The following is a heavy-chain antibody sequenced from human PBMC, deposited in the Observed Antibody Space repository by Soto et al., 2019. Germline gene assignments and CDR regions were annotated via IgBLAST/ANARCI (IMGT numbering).Heavy chain of an antibody. CDR3: AKSQSPMVRGVIEAFDY. V-gene: IGHV3-20*04. CDR2: INWNGGTT. Sequence: GGSLRLSCVASGFTFDDYGMSWVRQVPGRGLDWVSAINWNGGTTHYADSVQGRFTISRDNARNSLSLQMNSLRAEDTAFYYCAKSQSPMVRGVIEAFDYWGLGT. D-gene: IGHD3-10*01. CDR1: GFTFDDYG. J-gene: IGHJ4*02.